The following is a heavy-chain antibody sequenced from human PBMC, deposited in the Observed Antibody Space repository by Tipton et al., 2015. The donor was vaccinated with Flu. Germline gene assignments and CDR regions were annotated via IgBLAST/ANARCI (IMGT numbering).Heavy chain of an antibody. CDR2: IYYSGRT. Sequence: TLSLTCTVSGGSVSSGSYYWSWIRQPPGKGLEWIGYIYYSGRTNYNPSLKSRVTISVDTSKNQFSLKLSSVTAADTYVYYCARDASVDSSGWYGRYGMDAWGQGTAVTVSS. D-gene: IGHD6-19*01. V-gene: IGHV4-61*01. CDR1: GGSVSSGSYY. CDR3: ARDASVDSSGWYGRYGMDA. J-gene: IGHJ6*02.